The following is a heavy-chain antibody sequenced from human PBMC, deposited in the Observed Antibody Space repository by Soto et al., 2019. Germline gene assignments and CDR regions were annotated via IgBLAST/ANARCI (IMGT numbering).Heavy chain of an antibody. J-gene: IGHJ3*01. Sequence: QVQLVQSGPELKKPGSSVKVSCKAPGDTFNSYGISWVRQAPGQGLEWMGGIVPMFGTTNLALKFEDRVTITADELTTTVCMEIRGLTSEDTSVYYCARDLADVHLWDACDVWGHGTRVTVSS. CDR1: GDTFNSYG. V-gene: IGHV1-69*01. CDR2: IVPMFGTT. CDR3: ARDLADVHLWDACDV. D-gene: IGHD1-26*01.